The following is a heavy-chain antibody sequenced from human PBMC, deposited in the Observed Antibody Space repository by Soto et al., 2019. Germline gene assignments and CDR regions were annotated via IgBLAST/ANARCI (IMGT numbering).Heavy chain of an antibody. Sequence: EVQLLESGGGLVQPGGSLRLSCAASGFTFSNYAMSWVRQAPGKGLEWVSIISGSGDSPYYAASVKGRFTISRDNNRNTLYLQTDRLRAGDSAKYYCAKERLLSLYYCESWRQGSLVTLSS. V-gene: IGHV3-23*01. CDR3: AKERLLSLYYCES. J-gene: IGHJ4*02. D-gene: IGHD2-15*01. CDR2: ISGSGDSP. CDR1: GFTFSNYA.